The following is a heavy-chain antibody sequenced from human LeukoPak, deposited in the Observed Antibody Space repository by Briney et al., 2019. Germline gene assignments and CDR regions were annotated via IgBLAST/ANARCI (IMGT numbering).Heavy chain of an antibody. J-gene: IGHJ4*02. CDR3: ARGTRLVDIVATIQTPLDY. CDR1: GFTFSSYS. CDR2: ISSSSSYI. Sequence: RPGGSLRLSCAASGFTFSSYSMNWVRQAPGKGLEWVSSISSSSSYIYYADSVKGRFTISRDNAKNSLYLQMNSLRAEDTAVYYCARGTRLVDIVATIQTPLDYWGQGTLVTVSS. D-gene: IGHD5-12*01. V-gene: IGHV3-21*01.